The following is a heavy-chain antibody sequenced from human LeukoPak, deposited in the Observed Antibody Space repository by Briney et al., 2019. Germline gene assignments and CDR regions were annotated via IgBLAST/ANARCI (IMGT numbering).Heavy chain of an antibody. CDR2: IRSKANHYAT. J-gene: IGHJ4*02. CDR3: AKRIQSAMATGY. D-gene: IGHD5-18*01. Sequence: GGSLRLSCAASGFTFSGSAMHWVRQASGKGLEWVGRIRSKANHYATAYAASVKGRFTVSRDDSKNTAYLQMNSLKTEDTAVYYCAKRIQSAMATGYWGQGTLVTVSS. CDR1: GFTFSGSA. V-gene: IGHV3-73*01.